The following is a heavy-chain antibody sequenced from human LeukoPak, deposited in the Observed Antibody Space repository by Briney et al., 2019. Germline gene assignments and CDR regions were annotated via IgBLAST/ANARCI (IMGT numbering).Heavy chain of an antibody. CDR3: ARALGYAYDY. CDR1: GFTFSSYS. V-gene: IGHV3-21*01. D-gene: IGHD3-16*01. J-gene: IGHJ4*02. CDR2: ISSSSSYI. Sequence: GGSLRLSCAASGFTFSSYSMNWVRLAPGKGLEWVSSISSSSSYIYYADSVKGRFTISRDNAKNSLYRQMNSLRAEDTAVYYCARALGYAYDYWGQGTLVTVSS.